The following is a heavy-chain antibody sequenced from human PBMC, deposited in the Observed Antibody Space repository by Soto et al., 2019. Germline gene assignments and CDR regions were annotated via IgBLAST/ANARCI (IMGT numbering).Heavy chain of an antibody. J-gene: IGHJ5*02. V-gene: IGHV1-69*01. D-gene: IGHD2-2*01. CDR2: IIPIFGTA. CDR3: ASQRYCSSTSCRRGGGVNWFDP. Sequence: QVQLVQSGAEVKKPGSSVKVSCKASGGTFSSYAISWVRQAPGQGLEWMGGIIPIFGTANYPQKFQGRVTITADESTSTAYMELSSLRSEDTAVYYCASQRYCSSTSCRRGGGVNWFDPWGQGTLVTVSS. CDR1: GGTFSSYA.